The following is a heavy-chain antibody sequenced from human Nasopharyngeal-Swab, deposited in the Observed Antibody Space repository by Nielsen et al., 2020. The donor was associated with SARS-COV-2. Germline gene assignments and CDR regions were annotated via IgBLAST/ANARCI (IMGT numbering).Heavy chain of an antibody. D-gene: IGHD2-8*01. Sequence: SETLSLTCTVSGGSISSGSYYWSWIRQPAGKGLEWIGRIYTSGSTNYNPSLKSRVTISVDTSKSQFSLKLSSVTAADTAVYYCARGVGFCTNGVCYNKDYYYYYYMDVWGKGTTVTVSS. J-gene: IGHJ6*03. CDR2: IYTSGST. CDR3: ARGVGFCTNGVCYNKDYYYYYYMDV. CDR1: GGSISSGSYY. V-gene: IGHV4-61*02.